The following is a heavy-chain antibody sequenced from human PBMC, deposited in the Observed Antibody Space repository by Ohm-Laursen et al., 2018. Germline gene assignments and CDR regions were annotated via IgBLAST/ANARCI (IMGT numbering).Heavy chain of an antibody. CDR3: ARQRSGSTGMDV. CDR1: GGSISSYY. D-gene: IGHD3-10*01. Sequence: SDTLSLTCIVSGGSISSYYWSWIRQPPGKGLEWIGYIHYSGNTNYNPSLKSRVTISVDTSKTQFSLKLSSVTAADTAVYYCARQRSGSTGMDVWGQGTTVIVSS. V-gene: IGHV4-59*08. J-gene: IGHJ6*02. CDR2: IHYSGNT.